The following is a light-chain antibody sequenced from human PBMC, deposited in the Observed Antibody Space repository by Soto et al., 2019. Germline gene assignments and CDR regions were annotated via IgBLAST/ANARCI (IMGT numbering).Light chain of an antibody. J-gene: IGKJ5*01. V-gene: IGKV3-20*01. Sequence: EIVMTQSPATLSVSPGERATLSCRASQSVSSSYLAWYQQKPGQAPRLLIYGASSRATGIPDRFSGSGSGTDFTLTISRLEPEDYAVYYCQQYKSWPPITFGQGTRLEIK. CDR2: GAS. CDR1: QSVSSSY. CDR3: QQYKSWPPIT.